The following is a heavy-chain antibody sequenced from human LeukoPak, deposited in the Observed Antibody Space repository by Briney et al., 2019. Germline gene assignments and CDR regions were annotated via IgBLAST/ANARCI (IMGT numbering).Heavy chain of an antibody. CDR1: VITFSSYS. V-gene: IGHV3-48*01. CDR3: AKDAPFCGGDCYGEIDY. Sequence: PGGSLRLSCAASVITFSSYSMNWVRQAPGKGLEWVSYISSSNSTIYYADSVKGRFTISRDNAKNTLYLQMNSLRAEDTAVYYCAKDAPFCGGDCYGEIDYWGQGTLVTVSS. J-gene: IGHJ4*02. CDR2: ISSSNSTI. D-gene: IGHD2-21*02.